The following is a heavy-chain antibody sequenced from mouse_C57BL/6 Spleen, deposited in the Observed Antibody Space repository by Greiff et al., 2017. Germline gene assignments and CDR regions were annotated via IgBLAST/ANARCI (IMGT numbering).Heavy chain of an antibody. V-gene: IGHV1-55*01. J-gene: IGHJ2*01. Sequence: QVQLKQPGAELVKPGASVKMSCKASGYTFTSYWINWVKQRPGQGLEWIGDIYPGSGSTNYNEKFKGKATLTVDTSSSTAYMQLSSLTSEDSAVYYCARAFYCGSRQGNYFDYWGQGTTLTVSS. CDR3: ARAFYCGSRQGNYFDY. D-gene: IGHD1-1*01. CDR2: IYPGSGST. CDR1: GYTFTSYW.